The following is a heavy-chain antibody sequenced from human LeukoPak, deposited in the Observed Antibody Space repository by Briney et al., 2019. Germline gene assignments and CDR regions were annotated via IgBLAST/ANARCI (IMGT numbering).Heavy chain of an antibody. CDR1: GFTFSSYG. J-gene: IGHJ6*02. V-gene: IGHV3-30*02. D-gene: IGHD2-2*01. CDR3: AKVGCSSTSCYLNYYYYGMDV. Sequence: GGSLRLSCAASGFTFSSYGMHWVGQAPGKGLEWVVFIRYDGSNKYYADSVKGRFTISRDNSKNTLYLQMNSLRAEDTAVYYCAKVGCSSTSCYLNYYYYGMDVWGQGTTVTVSS. CDR2: IRYDGSNK.